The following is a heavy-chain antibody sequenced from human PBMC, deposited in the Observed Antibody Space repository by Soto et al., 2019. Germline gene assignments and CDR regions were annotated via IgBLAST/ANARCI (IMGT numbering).Heavy chain of an antibody. CDR1: GYTFTNFG. Sequence: ASLKVSCKASGYTFTNFGISWVRQAPGQGPEWMGWISGYNGKTNYAQTLQGRVTMTTDTSTSTAYMELRSLRLDDTAVYYCARGGSSWSAEYYQHWGQGTLVTVSS. CDR2: ISGYNGKT. D-gene: IGHD6-13*01. CDR3: ARGGSSWSAEYYQH. V-gene: IGHV1-18*01. J-gene: IGHJ1*01.